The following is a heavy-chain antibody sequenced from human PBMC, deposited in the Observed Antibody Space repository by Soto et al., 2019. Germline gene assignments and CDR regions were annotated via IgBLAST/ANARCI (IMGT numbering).Heavy chain of an antibody. CDR2: IYYSGST. CDR3: ARRSIAVTFTTLMPAFDI. D-gene: IGHD6-19*01. V-gene: IGHV4-59*08. J-gene: IGHJ3*02. Sequence: SETLSLTCTVSGGSISSYYWSWIRQPPGKGLEWIGYIYYSGSTNYNPSLKSRVTISVDTSKNQFSLKLSSVTAADTAVYYCARRSIAVTFTTLMPAFDIWGQGTMVTVSS. CDR1: GGSISSYY.